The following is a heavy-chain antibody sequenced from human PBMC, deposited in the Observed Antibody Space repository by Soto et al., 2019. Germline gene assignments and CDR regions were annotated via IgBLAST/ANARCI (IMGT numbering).Heavy chain of an antibody. CDR3: ARLGHPGH. CDR2: VITILGTA. Sequence: QVQLVQSGAEVKKPGSSVKVSCTASGGSLRNSVISWVRQAPAQRLEWMGGVITILGTANYAQKFQGRVTMTADEAPSTAYMDLSSLSPDDTAVYYCARLGHPGHWGPGTLVIVSS. J-gene: IGHJ4*02. CDR1: GGSLRNSV. V-gene: IGHV1-69*01.